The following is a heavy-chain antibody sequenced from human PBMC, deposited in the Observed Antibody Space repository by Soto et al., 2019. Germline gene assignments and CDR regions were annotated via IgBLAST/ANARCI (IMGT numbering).Heavy chain of an antibody. CDR1: GGSISSSNW. D-gene: IGHD3-10*01. Sequence: SETLSLTCAVSGGSISSSNWWSWVRQPPGKGLEWIGEINHSGSTNYNPSLKSRVTISVDASKNQFSLKLSSVTAADAAVYFCARGYGPIDYWGQGTLVTVSS. CDR3: ARGYGPIDY. V-gene: IGHV4-4*02. CDR2: INHSGST. J-gene: IGHJ4*02.